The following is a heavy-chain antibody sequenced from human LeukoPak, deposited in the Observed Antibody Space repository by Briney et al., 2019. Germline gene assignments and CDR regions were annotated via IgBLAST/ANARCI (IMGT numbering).Heavy chain of an antibody. Sequence: ASVKVSCKASGYTFTSYGISWVRQAPGQGLEWMGWISAYNGNTNYAQKLQGRVTMTTDTSTSTAYMELRSLRSDDTAVYYCAGTDWNYPLDRFDYWGQGTLVTVSS. CDR3: AGTDWNYPLDRFDY. V-gene: IGHV1-18*01. CDR1: GYTFTSYG. J-gene: IGHJ4*02. D-gene: IGHD1-7*01. CDR2: ISAYNGNT.